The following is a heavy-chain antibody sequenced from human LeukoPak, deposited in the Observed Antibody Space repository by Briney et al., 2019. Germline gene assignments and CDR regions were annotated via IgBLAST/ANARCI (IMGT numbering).Heavy chain of an antibody. J-gene: IGHJ4*02. V-gene: IGHV3-23*01. CDR3: SSGPGKTGKYYFDY. CDR2: ISGSGGST. D-gene: IGHD3-22*01. CDR1: GFTFSSYA. Sequence: GGSLRLSCAASGFTFSSYAMSWVRQAPGKGLEWVSSISGSGGSTYYADSVKGRFTISRDSSKNTLYLQMNSLRVEDTAVYYCSSGPGKTGKYYFDYWGQGNLVTVSS.